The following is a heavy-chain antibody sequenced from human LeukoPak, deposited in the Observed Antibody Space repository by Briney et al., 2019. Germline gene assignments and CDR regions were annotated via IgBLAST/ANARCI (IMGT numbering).Heavy chain of an antibody. CDR3: AKSSYGGGWYYDDY. Sequence: GGSLRLSCAPSGFTFSSYAMSWVRQAPGKGLEGVSAISGSGGSTYYADSVKGRFTISRDNSKNTLYLQMNSLRAEDTAVYYCAKSSYGGGWYYDDYWGQGTLVTVSS. CDR1: GFTFSSYA. D-gene: IGHD2-21*02. V-gene: IGHV3-23*01. CDR2: ISGSGGST. J-gene: IGHJ4*02.